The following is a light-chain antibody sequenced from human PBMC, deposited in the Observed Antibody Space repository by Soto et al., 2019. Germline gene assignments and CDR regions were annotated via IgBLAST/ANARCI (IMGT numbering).Light chain of an antibody. V-gene: IGLV2-14*01. CDR2: EVS. J-gene: IGLJ1*01. CDR3: SSYTSSSTLVYV. Sequence: VLTQPASVSGSPGQSITISCTGSSSDVGGYNYVSWYQHHPGKAPKLMIFEVSNRPSGVSNRFSGSKSGNTASLTISGLQAEDEADYYCSSYTSSSTLVYVFGTGTKVTVL. CDR1: SSDVGGYNY.